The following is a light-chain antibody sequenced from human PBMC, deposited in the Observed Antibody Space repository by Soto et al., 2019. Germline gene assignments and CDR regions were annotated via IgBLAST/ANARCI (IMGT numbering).Light chain of an antibody. V-gene: IGLV1-40*01. CDR1: SSNIRAGYD. Sequence: QLVLTQPPSVSGAPGQRVTISCTGSSSNIRAGYDVHWYQQLPGTAPKLLIYGNSNRPSGVPDRFSGSKSGTSASLAITGLQAEDEADYYCQSYDSSLSVYVVFGGGTKVTVL. CDR2: GNS. J-gene: IGLJ2*01. CDR3: QSYDSSLSVYVV.